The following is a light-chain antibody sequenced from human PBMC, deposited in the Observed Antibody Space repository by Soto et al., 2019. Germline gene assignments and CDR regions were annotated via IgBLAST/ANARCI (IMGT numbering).Light chain of an antibody. J-gene: IGKJ1*01. CDR2: WAS. CDR3: QHSAILPEP. V-gene: IGKV4-1*01. Sequence: AVSLGERATINCKSSQSVLYSSNNKNYLAWYQQKPGQPPKLLIYWASTRESGVPARFSGSGSGTDFTLTISILQAEDVALYYCQHSAILPEPFAQGTKVAIK. CDR1: QSVLYSSNNKNY.